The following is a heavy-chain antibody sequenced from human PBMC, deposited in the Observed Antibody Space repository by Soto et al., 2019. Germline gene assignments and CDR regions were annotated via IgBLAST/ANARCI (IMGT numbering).Heavy chain of an antibody. CDR3: ARVRSNVFDY. CDR1: GDSISTFY. Sequence: SETLSPTCTVSGDSISTFYWSWIRQPPGKGLEWIGYIHYGGSTNYNPSLKRQAIISVDTSKNQFSLNLSSVTAADTAVYFCARVRSNVFDYWGQGTLVTVSS. V-gene: IGHV4-59*01. D-gene: IGHD3-3*01. CDR2: IHYGGST. J-gene: IGHJ4*02.